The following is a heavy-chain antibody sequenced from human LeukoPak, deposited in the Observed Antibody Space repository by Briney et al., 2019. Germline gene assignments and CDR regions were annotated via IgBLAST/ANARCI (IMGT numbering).Heavy chain of an antibody. CDR3: AKGVGSFDWQGPSY. D-gene: IGHD3-9*01. J-gene: IGHJ4*02. V-gene: IGHV3-9*01. Sequence: QSGGSLRLSCAASGFTFYDFAMHWVRQTPGKGREWVSGISWNSGSIGYADSVKGRFTISRDNAKNSLYLEMNSLRVEDTAFYYCAKGVGSFDWQGPSYWGQGTLVTVSS. CDR1: GFTFYDFA. CDR2: ISWNSGSI.